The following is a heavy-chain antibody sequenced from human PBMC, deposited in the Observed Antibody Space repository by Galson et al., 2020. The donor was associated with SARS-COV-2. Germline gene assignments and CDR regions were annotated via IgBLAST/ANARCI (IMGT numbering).Heavy chain of an antibody. CDR3: ARIVVVVAATGDNHDAFDI. CDR2: VFYSGGT. V-gene: IGHV4-59*08. D-gene: IGHD2-15*01. J-gene: IGHJ3*02. CDR1: GGSISSYY. Sequence: SETLSLTCTVSGGSISSYYWSWIRQPPGTGLEWFGYVFYSGGTTYNPSPKSRVTISVDTSKNQFSLKLSSVTAADTAVYYCARIVVVVAATGDNHDAFDIWGQGTMVTVSS.